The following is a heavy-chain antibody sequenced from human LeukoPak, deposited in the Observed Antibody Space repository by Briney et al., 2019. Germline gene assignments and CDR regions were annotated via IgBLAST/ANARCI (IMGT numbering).Heavy chain of an antibody. D-gene: IGHD6-6*01. CDR1: GYTFTGYY. V-gene: IGHV1-2*04. CDR2: INPNSGGT. CDR3: ARGSGIAARRVPYYYGMDV. J-gene: IGHJ6*02. Sequence: ASVKVSCTTSGYTFTGYYIHWVRQAPGQGLEWMGWINPNSGGTNYAQKFQGWVTMTRDTSISTAYMELNWLKSDDTAVYYCARGSGIAARRVPYYYGMDVWGQGTTVTVSS.